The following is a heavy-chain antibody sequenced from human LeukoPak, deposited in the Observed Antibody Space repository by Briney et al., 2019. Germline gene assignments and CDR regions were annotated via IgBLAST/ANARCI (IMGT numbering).Heavy chain of an antibody. Sequence: ASVKVSCKASGYTFTGYYMHWVRQAPGQGLEWMGWINTNTGNPTYAQGFTGRFVFSLDTSVSTAYLQISSLKAEDTAVYYCATSEPAAMSFYYYYYMDVWGKGTTVTVSS. CDR3: ATSEPAAMSFYYYYYMDV. CDR2: INTNTGNP. V-gene: IGHV7-4-1*02. J-gene: IGHJ6*03. D-gene: IGHD2-2*01. CDR1: GYTFTGYY.